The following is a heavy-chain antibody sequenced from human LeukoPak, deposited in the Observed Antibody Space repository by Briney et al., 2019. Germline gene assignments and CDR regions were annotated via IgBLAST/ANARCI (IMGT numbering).Heavy chain of an antibody. CDR1: GFTFSNHG. Sequence: GGSLRLSCAASGFTFSNHGMHWVRQAPGKGLEWLAVISYDGSDKYYADSVKGRFTISRDNSKNTLYLQMNSLRAEDTAVYYCARKGNAFDFWGQGTMVTVSS. J-gene: IGHJ3*01. D-gene: IGHD3-10*01. V-gene: IGHV3-30*03. CDR2: ISYDGSDK. CDR3: ARKGNAFDF.